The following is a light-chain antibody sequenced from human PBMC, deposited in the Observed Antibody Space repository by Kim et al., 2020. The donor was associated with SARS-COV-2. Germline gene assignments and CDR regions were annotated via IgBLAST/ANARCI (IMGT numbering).Light chain of an antibody. CDR1: QSVRSNY. V-gene: IGKV3-20*01. CDR2: GAS. J-gene: IGKJ2*01. CDR3: QQYGSSPPT. Sequence: LSPGERATLSGRASQSVRSNYLAWYQQKPGQAPRLLIYGASSRATGIPDRFSGSGSGTDFTLTISRLEPEDFAVYFCQQYGSSPPTFGQGTKLEI.